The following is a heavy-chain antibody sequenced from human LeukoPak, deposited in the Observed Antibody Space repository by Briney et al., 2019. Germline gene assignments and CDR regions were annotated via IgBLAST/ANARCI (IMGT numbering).Heavy chain of an antibody. CDR1: GYTFTSYA. J-gene: IGHJ4*02. CDR3: ASIGPDGNYGDSPDNDY. D-gene: IGHD4-17*01. Sequence: GASVKVSCTASGYTFTSYAMNWVRQAPGQGLEWMGGIIPIFGTANYAQKFQGRVTITADESTSTAYMELSSLRSEDTAVYYCASIGPDGNYGDSPDNDYWGQGTLVTVSS. V-gene: IGHV1-69*13. CDR2: IIPIFGTA.